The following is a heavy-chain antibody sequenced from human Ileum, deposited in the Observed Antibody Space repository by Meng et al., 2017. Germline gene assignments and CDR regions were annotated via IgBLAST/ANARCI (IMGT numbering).Heavy chain of an antibody. V-gene: IGHV3-72*01. CDR1: GFTLSDHY. D-gene: IGHD1-26*01. Sequence: GGSLRLSCAASGFTLSDHYMDWVRQAPGKGLEWVGRSGNRANSYTTEYAASVKGRFTISRDDSKNSLYLQMNSLKTEDTVVYYCTRGYSGTYIYAFDIWGQGTMVTVSS. CDR3: TRGYSGTYIYAFDI. CDR2: SGNRANSYTT. J-gene: IGHJ3*02.